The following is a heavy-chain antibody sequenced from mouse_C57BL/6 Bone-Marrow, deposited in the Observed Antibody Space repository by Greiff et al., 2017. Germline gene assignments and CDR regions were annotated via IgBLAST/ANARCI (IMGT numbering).Heavy chain of an antibody. D-gene: IGHD2-10*01. J-gene: IGHJ3*01. Sequence: VQLQQSGPELVKPGASVKISCKASGYAFSSSWMNWVKQRPGKGLEWIGRIYPGDGDTNYNGTFKGKATLTADKSSSTAYMQLSSLTSEDSAVYFCARSYWGPWFAYWGQGTLVTVSA. CDR2: IYPGDGDT. CDR1: GYAFSSSW. V-gene: IGHV1-82*01. CDR3: ARSYWGPWFAY.